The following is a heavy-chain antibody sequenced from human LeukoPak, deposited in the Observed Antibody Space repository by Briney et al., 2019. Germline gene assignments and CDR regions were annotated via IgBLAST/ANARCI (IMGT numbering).Heavy chain of an antibody. V-gene: IGHV1-69*04. D-gene: IGHD2-15*01. CDR2: IIPILGIA. CDR3: AGWSPGRRNYYFDY. J-gene: IGHJ4*02. Sequence: ASVKVSCKASGGTFSSYAISWVRQAPGQGLEWMGRIIPILGIANYAQKFQGRVTITADKSTSTAYMELSSLRSGDTAVYYCAGWSPGRRNYYFDYWGQGTLVTVSS. CDR1: GGTFSSYA.